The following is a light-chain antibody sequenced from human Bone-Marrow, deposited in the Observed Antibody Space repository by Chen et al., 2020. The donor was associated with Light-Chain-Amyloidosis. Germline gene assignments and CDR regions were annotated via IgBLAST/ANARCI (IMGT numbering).Light chain of an antibody. CDR2: DER. V-gene: IGLV3-21*02. CDR3: QVWDRSSDRPV. J-gene: IGLJ3*02. CDR1: NIGATS. Sequence: SYVLTQPSSVSVDPGRTATIDWGGNNIGATSLHWYQQTPGHAPLLVVYDERDRPSGIPVRLSGSNSGNTATLTISRVEAGDEADYYCQVWDRSSDRPVFGGGTKLTVL.